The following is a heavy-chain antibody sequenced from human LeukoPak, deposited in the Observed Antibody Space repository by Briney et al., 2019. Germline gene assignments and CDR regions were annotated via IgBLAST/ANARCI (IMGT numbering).Heavy chain of an antibody. CDR2: ISGSGGST. Sequence: PGGSLRLSCAASGFTFSSYAMSWVRQAPGKGLEWVSAISGSGGSTYYADSVKGRFTISGDNSKNTLYLQMNSLRAEDTAVYYCAKDNSIAVAGYDYWGQGTLVTVSS. CDR1: GFTFSSYA. CDR3: AKDNSIAVAGYDY. D-gene: IGHD6-19*01. J-gene: IGHJ4*02. V-gene: IGHV3-23*01.